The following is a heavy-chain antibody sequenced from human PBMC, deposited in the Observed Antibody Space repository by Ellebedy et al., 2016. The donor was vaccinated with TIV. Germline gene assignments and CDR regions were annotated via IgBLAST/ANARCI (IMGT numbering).Heavy chain of an antibody. CDR2: IKSKSDGWTI. CDR1: GFSFTDYW. J-gene: IGHJ4*02. CDR3: TTRPPPYGDFPFDY. Sequence: PGGSLRLSCAASGFSFTDYWMSWVRQVPGNGLEWVGRIKSKSDGWTIDYAAPVKGRFTISRDDSKNTLYLQMNALKTEDTAIYYCTTRPPPYGDFPFDYWGQGSLVTVSS. V-gene: IGHV3-15*01. D-gene: IGHD4-17*01.